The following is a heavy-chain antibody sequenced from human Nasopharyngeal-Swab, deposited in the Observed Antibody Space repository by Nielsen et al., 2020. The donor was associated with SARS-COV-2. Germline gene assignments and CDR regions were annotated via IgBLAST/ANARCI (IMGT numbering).Heavy chain of an antibody. CDR2: IKQDGSEK. J-gene: IGHJ4*02. V-gene: IGHV3-7*01. Sequence: WIRQPPGKGLGWVANIKQDGSEKYYVDSVRGRFTISRDNAKNSLYLQMNSPRAEDTAVYYCARDSGSYPFFDYWGQGTLVTVSS. CDR3: ARDSGSYPFFDY. D-gene: IGHD1-26*01.